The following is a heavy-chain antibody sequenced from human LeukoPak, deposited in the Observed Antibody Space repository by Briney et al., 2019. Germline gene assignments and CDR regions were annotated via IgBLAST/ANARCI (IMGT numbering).Heavy chain of an antibody. Sequence: EPGGSLRLSCAASGFTFNSYAIHWVRQAPGKGQEWVAVISYDGSNKYYADSVKGRFTISRDNSKNTLYLQLNSLRPEDTAVYYCARDQLAYSGYDTLFDYWGQGTLVTVSS. CDR2: ISYDGSNK. V-gene: IGHV3-30*04. J-gene: IGHJ4*02. D-gene: IGHD5-12*01. CDR1: GFTFNSYA. CDR3: ARDQLAYSGYDTLFDY.